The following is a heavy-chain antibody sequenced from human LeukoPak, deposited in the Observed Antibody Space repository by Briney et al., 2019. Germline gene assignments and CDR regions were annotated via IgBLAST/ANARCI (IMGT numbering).Heavy chain of an antibody. Sequence: GGSLRLSCAASGFTFRDFYMTWIRQAPGKGLEWVAYIGPSGTIMNYADSVKGRFAASRDNAENSLYLQMNSLRAEDTAVYYCTRDPRLCDYWGQGTLVTVSS. CDR1: GFTFRDFY. CDR2: IGPSGTIM. CDR3: TRDPRLCDY. V-gene: IGHV3-11*01. J-gene: IGHJ4*02.